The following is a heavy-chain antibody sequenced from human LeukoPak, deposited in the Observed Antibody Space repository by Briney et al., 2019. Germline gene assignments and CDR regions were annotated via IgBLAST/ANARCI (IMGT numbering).Heavy chain of an antibody. J-gene: IGHJ3*02. CDR3: ARGRGYSYGSLPSDAFDI. D-gene: IGHD5-18*01. V-gene: IGHV3-33*01. Sequence: GGSLRLSCAASGFTFSSYGMHWVRQAPGKGLEWVAVIWYDGSNRYYADSVKGRFTISRDNSKNTLYLQMNSLRAEDTAVYYCARGRGYSYGSLPSDAFDIWGQGQWSPSLQ. CDR2: IWYDGSNR. CDR1: GFTFSSYG.